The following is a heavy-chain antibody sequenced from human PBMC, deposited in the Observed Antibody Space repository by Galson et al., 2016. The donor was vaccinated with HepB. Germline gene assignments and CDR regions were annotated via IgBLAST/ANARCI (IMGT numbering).Heavy chain of an antibody. CDR3: AKTYVDHESPFDY. D-gene: IGHD3-16*01. J-gene: IGHJ4*02. CDR2: ISSDGTNK. CDR1: GFTFSDYA. V-gene: IGHV3-30-3*01. Sequence: SLRLSCAASGFTFSDYAMHWVRQAPGMGLVCVSFISSDGTNKYYADSVKGRFTISRDNSRNTLYLQMDSLRPEDTAIYYCAKTYVDHESPFDYWGQGSRVTVSS.